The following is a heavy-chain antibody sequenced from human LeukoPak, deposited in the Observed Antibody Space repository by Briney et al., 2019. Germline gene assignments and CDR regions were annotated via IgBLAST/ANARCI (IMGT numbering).Heavy chain of an antibody. J-gene: IGHJ4*02. CDR3: AKTGGSSWYMDY. CDR2: ISSSGGST. CDR1: GFPFSNYA. Sequence: GGSLRLSCAASGFPFSNYAMSWVRHTPGKGLEWVSAISSSGGSTYSADSVRGRFTISRDNSKNTLYLQVNSLRAEDTAVYYCAKTGGSSWYMDYWGQGTLVTVSS. D-gene: IGHD6-13*01. V-gene: IGHV3-23*01.